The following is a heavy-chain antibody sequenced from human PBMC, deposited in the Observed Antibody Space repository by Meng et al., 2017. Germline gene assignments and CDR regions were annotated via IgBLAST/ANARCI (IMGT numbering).Heavy chain of an antibody. Sequence: QVQLQEGGAGLLKPSETLALTCAVYGGSFSGYYWSWIRQPPGKGLEWIGEINHSGSTNYNPSLKSRVTISVDTSKNQFSLKLSSVTAADTAVYYCASSGYSYGYRFDYWGQGTLVTVFS. CDR2: INHSGST. J-gene: IGHJ4*02. D-gene: IGHD5-18*01. CDR1: GGSFSGYY. CDR3: ASSGYSYGYRFDY. V-gene: IGHV4-34*01.